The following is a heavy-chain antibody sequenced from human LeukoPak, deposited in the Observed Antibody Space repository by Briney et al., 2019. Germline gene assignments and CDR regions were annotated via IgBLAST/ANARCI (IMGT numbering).Heavy chain of an antibody. V-gene: IGHV1-3*01. Sequence: ASVKVSCKASGYTFTSYAMHWVRQAPGQRLEWMGWINAGNGNTKYSQKFQGRVTITRDTSASTAYMELSSLRSEDTAVYYCAVGYCSSTSCYNYYYGMDVWGQGTTVTVSS. CDR3: AVGYCSSTSCYNYYYGMDV. CDR1: GYTFTSYA. CDR2: INAGNGNT. D-gene: IGHD2-2*02. J-gene: IGHJ6*02.